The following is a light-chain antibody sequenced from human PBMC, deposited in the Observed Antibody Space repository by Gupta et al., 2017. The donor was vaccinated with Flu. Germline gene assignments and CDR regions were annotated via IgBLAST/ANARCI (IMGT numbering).Light chain of an antibody. J-gene: IGKJ2*01. CDR3: QQSYSTPYT. V-gene: IGKV1-39*01. CDR2: AAS. CDR1: QSISSY. Sequence: SPSSLSASVGDRVTITCRASQSISSYLNWYQQKPGKAPKLLIYAASSLQSGVPSRFSGSGSGTDFTLTISSLQPEDFATYYCQQSYSTPYTFGQGTKLEIK.